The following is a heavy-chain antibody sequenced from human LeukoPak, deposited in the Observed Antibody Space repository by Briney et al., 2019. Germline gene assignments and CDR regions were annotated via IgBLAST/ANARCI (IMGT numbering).Heavy chain of an antibody. CDR1: GGTFSSYA. J-gene: IGHJ4*02. CDR3: ARAYCSSTSCLDYAIAY. D-gene: IGHD2-2*01. V-gene: IGHV1-69*13. CDR2: IIPIFGTA. Sequence: SVKVSCKASGGTFSSYAISWVRQAPGQGLEGMGRIIPIFGTANYAQKFQGRVTITPDEYTRTASMELSSLRSEDTAVYYCARAYCSSTSCLDYAIAYWGPGTLVTVSS.